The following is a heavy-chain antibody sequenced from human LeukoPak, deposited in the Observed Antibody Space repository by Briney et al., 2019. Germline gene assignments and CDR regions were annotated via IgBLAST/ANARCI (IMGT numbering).Heavy chain of an antibody. D-gene: IGHD5/OR15-5a*01. Sequence: SETLSLTCAVYGGAFSGYHWNWIRQAPGEGLEWIGEVNHRGMTNYNPSLKSRVIISADMSKNQFSLKLDSVTAADTAMYYCARDPTSEISVPHYFDDWGQGTLVTVSS. CDR3: ARDPTSEISVPHYFDD. CDR1: GGAFSGYH. CDR2: VNHRGMT. J-gene: IGHJ4*02. V-gene: IGHV4-34*01.